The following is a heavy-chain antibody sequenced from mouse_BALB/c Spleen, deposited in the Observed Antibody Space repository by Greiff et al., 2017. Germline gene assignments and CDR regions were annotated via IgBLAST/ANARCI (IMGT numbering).Heavy chain of an antibody. CDR2: IDPANGNT. Sequence: VLLQQSGAELVKPGASVKLSCTASGFNIKDTYMHWVKQRPEQGLEWIGRIDPANGNTKYDPKFQGKATITADTSSNTAYLQLSSLTSEDTAVYYCAHDGSWYFDVWGAGTTVTVSS. V-gene: IGHV14-3*02. CDR3: AHDGSWYFDV. D-gene: IGHD2-3*01. CDR1: GFNIKDTY. J-gene: IGHJ1*01.